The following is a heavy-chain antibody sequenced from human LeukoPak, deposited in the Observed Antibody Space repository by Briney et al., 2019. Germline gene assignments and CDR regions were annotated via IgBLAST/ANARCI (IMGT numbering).Heavy chain of an antibody. CDR3: ARGTYCYDRAIGY. CDR2: INHSGST. V-gene: IGHV4-38-2*02. CDR1: GYSISSGYY. Sequence: SETLSLTCTVSGYSISSGYYWSWIRQPPGKGLEWIGEINHSGSTNYNPSLKSRVTISVDTSKNQFSLKLSSVTAADTAVYYCARGTYCYDRAIGYWGQGTLVTVSS. D-gene: IGHD3-22*01. J-gene: IGHJ4*02.